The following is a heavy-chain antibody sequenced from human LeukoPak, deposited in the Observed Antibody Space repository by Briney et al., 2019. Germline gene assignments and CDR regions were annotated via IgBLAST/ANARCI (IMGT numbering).Heavy chain of an antibody. V-gene: IGHV3-48*03. CDR2: ISSSGSTI. J-gene: IGHJ3*02. Sequence: GGSLRLSCAASGFTFSSYEMNWVRQAPGKGRKGVSYISSSGSTIYYADSVKGRFTISRDNAKNSLYLQMNSLRAEDTAVYYCARSYYYDSSGTYAFDIWGQGTMVTVSS. CDR1: GFTFSSYE. CDR3: ARSYYYDSSGTYAFDI. D-gene: IGHD3-22*01.